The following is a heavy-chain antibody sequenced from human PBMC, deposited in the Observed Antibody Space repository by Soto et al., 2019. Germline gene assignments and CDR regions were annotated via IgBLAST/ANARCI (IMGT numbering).Heavy chain of an antibody. D-gene: IGHD1-26*01. CDR3: AKGEPFSFDP. CDR1: GFTFSSYG. J-gene: IGHJ5*02. Sequence: GGSLRLSCAASGFTFSSYGMHWVRQAPGKVLEWVAVISYDGSNKYYADSVKGRFTISRDNSKNTLYLQMNSLRAEDTAVYYCAKGEPFSFDPWGQGTLVTVSS. CDR2: ISYDGSNK. V-gene: IGHV3-30*18.